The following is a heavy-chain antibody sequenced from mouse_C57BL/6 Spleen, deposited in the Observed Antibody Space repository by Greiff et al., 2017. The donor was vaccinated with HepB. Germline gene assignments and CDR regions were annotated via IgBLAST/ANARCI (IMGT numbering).Heavy chain of an antibody. J-gene: IGHJ1*03. Sequence: QVQLKESGAELVRPGASVKLSCKASGYTFTDYYINWVKQRPGQGLEWIARIYPGSGNTYYNEKFKGKATLTAEKSSSTAYMQLSSLTSEDSAVYFCARSSTVPHWYFDVWGTGTTVTVSS. CDR3: ARSSTVPHWYFDV. V-gene: IGHV1-76*01. D-gene: IGHD1-1*01. CDR1: GYTFTDYY. CDR2: IYPGSGNT.